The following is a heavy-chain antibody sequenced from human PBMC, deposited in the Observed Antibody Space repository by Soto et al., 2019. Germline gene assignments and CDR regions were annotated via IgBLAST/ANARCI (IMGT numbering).Heavy chain of an antibody. J-gene: IGHJ6*02. CDR1: GFTVSSNY. Sequence: GGSLRLSCAASGFTVSSNYMSWVRQAPGKGLVWVSVISGDGDTYYADSVKGRFTISRDNSKNTLYLQMNSLRAEDTAVYYCANSFMGYYYGMDVWGQGTTVTVSS. V-gene: IGHV3-53*05. D-gene: IGHD3-16*01. CDR2: ISGDGDT. CDR3: ANSFMGYYYGMDV.